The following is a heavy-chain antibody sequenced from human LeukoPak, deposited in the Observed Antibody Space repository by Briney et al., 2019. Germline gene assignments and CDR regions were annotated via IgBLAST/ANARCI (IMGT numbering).Heavy chain of an antibody. CDR1: GFTFDDYT. CDR2: ISWDGGST. D-gene: IGHD3-16*01. V-gene: IGHV3-43*01. Sequence: PGGSLRLSCAASGFTFDDYTMHWVRPAPGKGLEWASLISWDGGSTHYADSVKGRFTISRDNSKNSLYLQMNSLRIEDTALYCCAKDTGEKVHYYMDVWGKGTTVTVSS. J-gene: IGHJ6*03. CDR3: AKDTGEKVHYYMDV.